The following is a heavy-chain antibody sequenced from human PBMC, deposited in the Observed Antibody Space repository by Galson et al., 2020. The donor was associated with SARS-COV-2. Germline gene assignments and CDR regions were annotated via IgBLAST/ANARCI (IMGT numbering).Heavy chain of an antibody. J-gene: IGHJ6*02. Sequence: GESLKISCAASGFRFSDYAMYWVRQAPGKGLEWVAVMSYDGSNEWYSDAVKGRFTISRDNSKFRMYLQMNSLRPEDTALYYCARDPRPLNDPYGMDVWGQGTAVTVSS. CDR2: MSYDGSNE. V-gene: IGHV3-30*03. CDR1: GFRFSDYA. D-gene: IGHD1-1*01. CDR3: ARDPRPLNDPYGMDV.